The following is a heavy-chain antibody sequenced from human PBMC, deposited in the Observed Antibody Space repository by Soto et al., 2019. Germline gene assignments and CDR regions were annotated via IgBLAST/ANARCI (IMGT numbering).Heavy chain of an antibody. CDR1: GYSITAGGYY. D-gene: IGHD6-19*01. J-gene: IGHJ5*02. CDR3: ARMYSSGSGWFHP. V-gene: IGHV4-31*03. Sequence: PSETLSLTCFVSGYSITAGGYYWSWIRHHPGKGLEWTGSFYSSGSIIYNPSLRSRVSISGDTSSNQFSMSLTSVTAADTARYYCARMYSSGSGWFHPWGQGTLVTV. CDR2: FYSSGSI.